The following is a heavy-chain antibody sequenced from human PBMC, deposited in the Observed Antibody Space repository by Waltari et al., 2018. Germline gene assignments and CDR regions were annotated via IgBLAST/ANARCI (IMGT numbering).Heavy chain of an antibody. CDR3: ARGSSSSHWYFDL. D-gene: IGHD6-13*01. V-gene: IGHV3-23*01. J-gene: IGHJ2*01. CDR2: ISGSGGST. Sequence: EVQLLESGGGLVQPGGSLRLSCAASGFTFSSYAMSWVRQAPGKGLEWVSAISGSGGSTYDADSVKGRFTISRDNSKNTLYLQMNSLRAEDTAVYYCARGSSSSHWYFDLWGRGTLVTVSS. CDR1: GFTFSSYA.